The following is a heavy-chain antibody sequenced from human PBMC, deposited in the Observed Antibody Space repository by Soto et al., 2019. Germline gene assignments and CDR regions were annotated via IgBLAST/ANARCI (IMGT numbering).Heavy chain of an antibody. V-gene: IGHV1-69*13. Sequence: EASVKVSCKASGGTFSSYAISWVRQAPGQGLEWMGGIIPIFGTANYAQKFQGRVTITADESTSTAYMELSSLRSEDTAVYYCAVVIQRGLFDYWGQGTLVTVSS. D-gene: IGHD3-22*01. CDR2: IIPIFGTA. CDR1: GGTFSSYA. CDR3: AVVIQRGLFDY. J-gene: IGHJ4*02.